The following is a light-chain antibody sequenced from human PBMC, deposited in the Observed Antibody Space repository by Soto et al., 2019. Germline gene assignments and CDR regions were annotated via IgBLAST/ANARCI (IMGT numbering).Light chain of an antibody. J-gene: IGKJ3*01. CDR2: GAS. CDR1: QSVSSTY. V-gene: IGKV3-20*01. Sequence: EIVLTQSPGTLSLSPGEKATLSCRASQSVSSTYLAWYQHKPGQAPRLLIYGASSRATGIPDRFSGRGSGSDFTLTISRLEPDDFPVYYCQQFDNSRGFTFVPGTIVDIK. CDR3: QQFDNSRGFT.